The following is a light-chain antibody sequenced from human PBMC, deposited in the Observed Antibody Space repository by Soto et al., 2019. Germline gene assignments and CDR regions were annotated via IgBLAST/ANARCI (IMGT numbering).Light chain of an antibody. J-gene: IGKJ1*01. CDR1: HSLVYSDGNIY. CDR2: QVS. Sequence: DVVMTQSPLSLPVTLGQPASISCRSSHSLVYSDGNIYLNWFQLRPGQSPRRLIYQVSSRDSGVPDKFSGSGSGTDFTLEISRVEAEDVGLYYCMQGTNWPWTFGQGTKVEIK. V-gene: IGKV2-30*01. CDR3: MQGTNWPWT.